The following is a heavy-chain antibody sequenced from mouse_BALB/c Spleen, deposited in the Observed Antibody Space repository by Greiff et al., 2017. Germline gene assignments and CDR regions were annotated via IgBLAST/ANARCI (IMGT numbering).Heavy chain of an antibody. Sequence: EVKVVESGGGLVKPGGSLKLSCAASGFTFSDYYMYWVRQTPEKRLEWVATISDGGSYTYYPDSVKGRFTISRDNAKNNLYLQMSSLKSEDTAMYYCAREITTVVATPNWYFDVWGAGTTVTVSS. J-gene: IGHJ1*01. CDR1: GFTFSDYY. CDR3: AREITTVVATPNWYFDV. CDR2: ISDGGSYT. D-gene: IGHD1-1*01. V-gene: IGHV5-4*02.